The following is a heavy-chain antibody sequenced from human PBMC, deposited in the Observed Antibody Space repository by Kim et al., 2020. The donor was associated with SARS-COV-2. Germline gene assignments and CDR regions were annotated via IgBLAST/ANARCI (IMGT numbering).Heavy chain of an antibody. Sequence: GGSLRLSCAASGFTFSDYAMNWVRQAPGKGLDWVSNIYPGGFNIYHADSVKGRFTISRDNAKNSLYLQMNSLRAEDTAVYYCARVYSKGMDVWGQGTTVTVSS. J-gene: IGHJ6*02. CDR3: ARVYSKGMDV. CDR2: IYPGGFNI. CDR1: GFTFSDYA. V-gene: IGHV3-48*04. D-gene: IGHD2-15*01.